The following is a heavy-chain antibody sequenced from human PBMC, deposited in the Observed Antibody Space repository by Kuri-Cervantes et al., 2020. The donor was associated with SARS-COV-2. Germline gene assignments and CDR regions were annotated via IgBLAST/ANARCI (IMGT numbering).Heavy chain of an antibody. CDR3: ARDKGGRNDFWSGYSGWYNWFDP. D-gene: IGHD3-3*01. J-gene: IGHJ5*02. V-gene: IGHV1-46*01. CDR2: INPSGGST. Sequence: ASVKVSCKASGYTFTSYYRHWVRQAPGQGLEGMGIINPSGGSTSYAQKFQGRVTMTRDTSTSTVYMELSSLRSEDTAVYYCARDKGGRNDFWSGYSGWYNWFDPWGQGTLVTVSS. CDR1: GYTFTSYY.